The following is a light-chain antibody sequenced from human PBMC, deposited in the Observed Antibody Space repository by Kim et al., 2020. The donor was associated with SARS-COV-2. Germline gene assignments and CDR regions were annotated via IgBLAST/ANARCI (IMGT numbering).Light chain of an antibody. J-gene: IGKJ1*01. CDR2: AAS. CDR1: QTISSY. CDR3: QQSYSTPQP. V-gene: IGKV1-39*01. Sequence: ASVGDRVTLTGRATQTISSYLNWYQPKPGKAPKLLIYAASSLQIGVPSSFSGSGSGTDFTLTISSLQPEDFATYYCQQSYSTPQPFGQGTKVDI.